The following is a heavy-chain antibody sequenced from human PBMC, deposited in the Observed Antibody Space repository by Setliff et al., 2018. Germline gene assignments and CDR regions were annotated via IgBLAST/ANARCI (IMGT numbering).Heavy chain of an antibody. V-gene: IGHV4-4*07. CDR1: RGSISSYY. CDR2: IYTSGST. Sequence: ETLSLTCTVSRGSISSYYWSWIRQPAGKGLEWIGRIYTSGSTNYNPSLKSRVTMSVDTSKNQFSLKLSSVTAADTAVYYCARAGGGSSFTAYYYYYYMDVWGKGTTVTVSS. D-gene: IGHD6-13*01. CDR3: ARAGGGSSFTAYYYYYYMDV. J-gene: IGHJ6*03.